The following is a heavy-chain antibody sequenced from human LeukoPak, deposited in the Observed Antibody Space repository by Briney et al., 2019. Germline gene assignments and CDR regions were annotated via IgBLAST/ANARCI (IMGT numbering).Heavy chain of an antibody. CDR2: IYYSGST. V-gene: IGHV4-59*08. D-gene: IGHD1-26*01. CDR3: ARGIDPSIVGATMSRPYYFDY. Sequence: PSETLSLTCTVSGGSISDYYWNWIRQPPGKGPEWIGYIYYSGSTNYNPSLKSRVTISVDTSKNQFSLKLNSVTAADTAVYYCARGIDPSIVGATMSRPYYFDYWGQGTLVTVSS. CDR1: GGSISDYY. J-gene: IGHJ4*02.